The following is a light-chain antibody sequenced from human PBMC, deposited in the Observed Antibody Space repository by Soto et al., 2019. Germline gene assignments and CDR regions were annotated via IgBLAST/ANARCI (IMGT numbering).Light chain of an antibody. CDR3: QHYYNVPHT. CDR2: LAS. CDR1: QTILYSSDNKND. V-gene: IGKV4-1*01. J-gene: IGKJ4*01. Sequence: DIVMTQSPDSLAVSLGERATINCKSSQTILYSSDNKNDLAWYQQKPGQPPKLLIYLASNRGSGVPDRFSGSGSGKDFTLTISSLQAEDVAIYFCQHYYNVPHTFGGGTKVEIK.